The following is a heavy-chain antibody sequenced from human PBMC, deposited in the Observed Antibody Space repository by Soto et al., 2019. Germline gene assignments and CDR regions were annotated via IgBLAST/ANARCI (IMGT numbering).Heavy chain of an antibody. CDR1: GFTFSNAW. CDR3: TAPTIFGVVHFDY. CDR2: ITSKADGGTT. Sequence: EVQLVESGGGLVKPGGSLRLSCAASGFTFSNAWMSWVRQAPGKGLEWVGRITSKADGGTTDDAAPGKGRFTISRDDSKNTLYLQMNSLKTEETAVYYCTAPTIFGVVHFDYWGQGTLVTVSS. V-gene: IGHV3-15*01. D-gene: IGHD3-3*01. J-gene: IGHJ4*02.